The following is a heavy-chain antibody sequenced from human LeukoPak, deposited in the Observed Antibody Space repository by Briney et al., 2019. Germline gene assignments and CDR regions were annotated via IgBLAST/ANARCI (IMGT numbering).Heavy chain of an antibody. CDR2: IIPILGIA. V-gene: IGHV1-69*02. D-gene: IGHD4-11*01. CDR1: GGTFSSYT. J-gene: IGHJ3*02. CDR3: ARRYSNTAFDI. Sequence: SVKVSCKASGGTFSSYTISWVRQAPGQGLEWMGRIIPILGIANYAQKFQGRVTITADKSTSTAYMELSSLRSEDTAVYYCARRYSNTAFDIWGQGTMVTVSS.